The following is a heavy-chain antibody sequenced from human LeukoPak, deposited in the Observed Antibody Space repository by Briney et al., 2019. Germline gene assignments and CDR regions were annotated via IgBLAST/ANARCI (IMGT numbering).Heavy chain of an antibody. V-gene: IGHV4-59*12. J-gene: IGHJ5*02. D-gene: IGHD4-23*01. Sequence: NASETLSLTCTVSGGSISSYYWSWIRQPPGKGLEWIGYIYYSGSTYYNPSLKSRVTISVDTSKNQFSLKLSSVTAADTAVYYCARDNSMHERGWWFDPWGQGTLVTVSS. CDR3: ARDNSMHERGWWFDP. CDR2: IYYSGST. CDR1: GGSISSYY.